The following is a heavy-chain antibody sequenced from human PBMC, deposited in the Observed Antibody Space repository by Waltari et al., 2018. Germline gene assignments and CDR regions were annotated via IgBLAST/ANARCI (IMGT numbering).Heavy chain of an antibody. CDR2: IYYSGST. CDR1: GGSISRCYSQ. D-gene: IGHD6-13*01. J-gene: IGHJ5*02. Sequence: QVQLQESGPGLVKPSQTLSLMCTVSGGSISRCYSQWGWIRQPPGKGLEWIGYIYYSGSTYYNPSLKSRVTISVDTSKNQFSLKLSSVTAADTAVYYCARVNEGTAAGNNWFDPWGQGTLVTVSS. V-gene: IGHV4-30-4*01. CDR3: ARVNEGTAAGNNWFDP.